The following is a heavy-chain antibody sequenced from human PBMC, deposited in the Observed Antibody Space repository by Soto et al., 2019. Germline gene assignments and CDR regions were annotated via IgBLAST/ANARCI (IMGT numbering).Heavy chain of an antibody. CDR1: GGTFSSYA. J-gene: IGHJ6*02. CDR2: IIPIFGTA. CDR3: ASELKSSTSWVPFYYYYGMDV. V-gene: IGHV1-69*13. D-gene: IGHD2-2*01. Sequence: SVKVSCKASGGTFSSYAISWVRQAPGQGLEWMGGIIPIFGTANYAQKFQGRVTITADESTSTAYMELSSLRSEDTAVYYCASELKSSTSWVPFYYYYGMDVWGQGTTVTVSS.